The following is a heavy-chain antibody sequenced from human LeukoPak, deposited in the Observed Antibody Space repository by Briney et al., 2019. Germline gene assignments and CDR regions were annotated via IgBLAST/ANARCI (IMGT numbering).Heavy chain of an antibody. D-gene: IGHD1-26*01. CDR3: VGSGPHGY. CDR1: GFTFSTYW. Sequence: PGGSLRLSCAASGFTFSTYWMHWARQAPGKGLVWVSRISSDGRSTNYADSVKGRFTISRDNAKNTLYLQMNSLRAEDTAVYYCVGSGPHGYWGQGTLVTVSS. CDR2: ISSDGRST. J-gene: IGHJ4*02. V-gene: IGHV3-74*01.